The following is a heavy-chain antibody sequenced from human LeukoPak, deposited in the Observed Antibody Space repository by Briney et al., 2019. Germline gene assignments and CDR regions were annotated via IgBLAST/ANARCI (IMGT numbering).Heavy chain of an antibody. D-gene: IGHD2-15*01. CDR2: IYPGDSDT. J-gene: IGHJ3*02. Sequence: GKSLKISCKGSGYSFTSYWIGWVRQMPGKGLEWMGIIYPGDSDTRYSPSFQGQVTISADKSISTAYLQWSSLKASDTAMYYCARQRTHCSGGSCYSGAFDIWGQGTMVTVSS. CDR1: GYSFTSYW. CDR3: ARQRTHCSGGSCYSGAFDI. V-gene: IGHV5-51*01.